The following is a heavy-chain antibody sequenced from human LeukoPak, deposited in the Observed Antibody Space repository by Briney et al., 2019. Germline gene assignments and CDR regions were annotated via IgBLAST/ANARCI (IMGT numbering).Heavy chain of an antibody. J-gene: IGHJ6*03. Sequence: SETLSLTCTVSGGSISSHYWSWIRQPPGKGLERIGYIYYSGSTNHNPSLKSRVTISVDTSKNQFSLKLSSVTAADTAVYYCATNARPFAIFGVVIPYYYYMDVWGKGTTVTVSS. CDR2: IYYSGST. CDR1: GGSISSHY. D-gene: IGHD3-3*01. CDR3: ATNARPFAIFGVVIPYYYYMDV. V-gene: IGHV4-59*11.